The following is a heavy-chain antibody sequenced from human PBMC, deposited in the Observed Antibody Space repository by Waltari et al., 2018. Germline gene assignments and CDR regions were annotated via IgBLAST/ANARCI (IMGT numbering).Heavy chain of an antibody. D-gene: IGHD3-10*01. V-gene: IGHV3-30*03. J-gene: IGHJ3*02. Sequence: SCAASGFIFSFYGMHWVRQAPGKGLEWVSIISYDGNKKYYEDSVKGRFTISRDNSKNTLYLQMNSLRPEDTAVYYCAIFGESAGNDSFDIWGQGTMVTVSS. CDR3: AIFGESAGNDSFDI. CDR2: ISYDGNKK. CDR1: GFIFSFYG.